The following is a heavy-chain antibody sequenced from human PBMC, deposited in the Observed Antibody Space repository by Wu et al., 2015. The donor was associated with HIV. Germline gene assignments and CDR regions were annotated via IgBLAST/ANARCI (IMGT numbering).Heavy chain of an antibody. J-gene: IGHJ4*02. CDR3: ARVQQQQLGDYFDY. Sequence: QVRLIQSGAEVRKPGASVKVSCKASGYTFTHYDINWVRQASGQGLEWMGWMNPNSGNTGYRQRFQGRVTMTRNNSITTAYMELSRLRSEDTAIYYCARVQQQQLGDYFDYWAREPWSPSPQ. CDR1: GYTFTHYD. V-gene: IGHV1-8*01. D-gene: IGHD6-13*01. CDR2: MNPNSGNT.